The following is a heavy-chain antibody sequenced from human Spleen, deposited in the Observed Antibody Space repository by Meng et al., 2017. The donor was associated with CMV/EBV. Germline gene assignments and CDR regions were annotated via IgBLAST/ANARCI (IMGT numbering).Heavy chain of an antibody. CDR2: IYHSGST. D-gene: IGHD5-18*01. Sequence: SMNPPYWWSWVRQPPGKELEWIGEIYHSGSTNYSPSLKSRVTMSVDKSKNQFSLKLTSVTAADTAVYYCVRGAPYTSGQVERYSFDYWGQGTLVTVSS. CDR1: SMNPPYW. J-gene: IGHJ4*02. V-gene: IGHV4-4*02. CDR3: VRGAPYTSGQVERYSFDY.